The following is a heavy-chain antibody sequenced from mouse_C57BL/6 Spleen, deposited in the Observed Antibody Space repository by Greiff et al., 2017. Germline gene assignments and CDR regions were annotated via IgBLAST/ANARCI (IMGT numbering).Heavy chain of an antibody. V-gene: IGHV1-53*01. J-gene: IGHJ2*01. CDR1: GYTFTSYW. Sequence: QVQLQQPGTELVKPGASVKLSCKASGYTFTSYWMHWVKQRPGQGLEWIGNINPSNGGTNYNEKVKSKATLTVDKSSSTAYMQLSSLTSEDSAVYYCAREDYDGYYFDYWGQGTTLTVSS. CDR2: INPSNGGT. CDR3: AREDYDGYYFDY. D-gene: IGHD2-4*01.